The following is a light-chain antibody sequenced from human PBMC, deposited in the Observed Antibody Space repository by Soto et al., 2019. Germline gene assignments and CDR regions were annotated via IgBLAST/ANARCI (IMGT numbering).Light chain of an antibody. Sequence: EMELTQSPGTLSLSPGERATLSCRASQRLASNYLAWYQQRPGQAPRLLLYGVSSRATGIPDRFSGSGSGTDFTLAISRVEPEDFAVYFCQQYADSPITFGQGTRLEIK. CDR1: QRLASNY. J-gene: IGKJ5*01. CDR2: GVS. CDR3: QQYADSPIT. V-gene: IGKV3-20*01.